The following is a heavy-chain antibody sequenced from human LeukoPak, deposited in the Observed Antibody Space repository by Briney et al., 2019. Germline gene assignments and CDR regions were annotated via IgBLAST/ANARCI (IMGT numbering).Heavy chain of an antibody. D-gene: IGHD3-22*01. CDR1: GFSFSTYA. Sequence: GGSLRLSCAASGFSFSTYAMAWVRQAPGKGLELVAGISGGGDTAYYADSVKGRFTISRDNSKNTLSLQLSTLRAEDTAIYYCAKDLTYDYDITGYYFDYWGQGTLVTVSS. CDR3: AKDLTYDYDITGYYFDY. V-gene: IGHV3-23*01. J-gene: IGHJ4*02. CDR2: ISGGGDTA.